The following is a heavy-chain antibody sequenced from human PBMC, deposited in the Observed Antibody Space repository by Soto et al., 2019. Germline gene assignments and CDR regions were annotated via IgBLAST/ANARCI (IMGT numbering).Heavy chain of an antibody. CDR2: INHSGSP. CDR3: ARGRLIRGYSYGRKNFDY. D-gene: IGHD5-18*01. CDR1: GGSFSGYY. J-gene: IGHJ4*02. V-gene: IGHV4-34*01. Sequence: QVQLQQWGAGLLKPSETLSLTCAVYGGSFSGYYWSWIRQPPGKGLEWIGEINHSGSPNYNPSLKRRVTRSVDTSENQFALKLSSVTAADTAVYYCARGRLIRGYSYGRKNFDYWGQGTLVTVSS.